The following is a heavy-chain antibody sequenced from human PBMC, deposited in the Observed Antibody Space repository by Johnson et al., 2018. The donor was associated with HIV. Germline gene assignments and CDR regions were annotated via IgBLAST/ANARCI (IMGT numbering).Heavy chain of an antibody. J-gene: IGHJ3*02. CDR2: IKQDGSEK. Sequence: VQLVESGGGLVQPGGSLRLSCAASGFTFSSYWMSWVRQAPGKGLEWVAYIKQDGSEKYYVDSVKGRFTISRDNAKNSLYLQMNSLRAEDTAVYYCARVDGSGSLGAFDIWGQGTMVTVSS. CDR1: GFTFSSYW. CDR3: ARVDGSGSLGAFDI. V-gene: IGHV3-7*01. D-gene: IGHD3-10*01.